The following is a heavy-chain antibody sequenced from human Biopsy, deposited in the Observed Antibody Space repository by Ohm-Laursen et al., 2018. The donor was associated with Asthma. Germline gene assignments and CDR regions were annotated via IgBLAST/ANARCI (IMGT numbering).Heavy chain of an antibody. D-gene: IGHD2-2*01. CDR1: GGTFNTYV. CDR3: ARKAGSCISRTCYSLDF. J-gene: IGHJ4*02. V-gene: IGHV1-69*13. CDR2: INFVFGTT. Sequence: GASVKVSCKSLGGTFNTYVIGWVRQAPGQGLEGLGGINFVFGTTTYPQKFQDRVTITADDSTSTVYMELSSLRSEDTAVYYCARKAGSCISRTCYSLDFWGQGTLVTVSS.